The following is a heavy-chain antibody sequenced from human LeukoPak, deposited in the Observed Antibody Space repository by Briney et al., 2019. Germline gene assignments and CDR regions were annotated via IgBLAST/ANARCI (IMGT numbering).Heavy chain of an antibody. J-gene: IGHJ6*04. CDR1: GFTFGSYA. D-gene: IGHD6-13*01. V-gene: IGHV3-23*01. CDR3: AKDRASDSWFFYGMDV. Sequence: QPGGSLRLSCAASGFTFGSYAMSWVRQAPGKGLEWVSGINNSGDNTYYADSVKGRFTVSRDNSKNTLYLQMNSLRAEDTAVYYCAKDRASDSWFFYGMDVWGKGTTVTVSS. CDR2: INNSGDNT.